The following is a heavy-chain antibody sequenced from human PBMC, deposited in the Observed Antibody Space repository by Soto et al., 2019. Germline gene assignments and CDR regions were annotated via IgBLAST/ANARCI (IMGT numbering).Heavy chain of an antibody. J-gene: IGHJ5*02. V-gene: IGHV3-23*01. CDR2: ISGSGGST. CDR1: GFIFNNYA. CDR3: ATHPNYGDYAEGLFDP. Sequence: PGGSLRLSCAASGFIFNNYAMNWVRQAPGEGLEWVSAISGSGGSTYYADSVKGRFTISRDNSKNTLYLQMNSLRAEDTAVYYCATHPNYGDYAEGLFDPWGQGTLVTVSS. D-gene: IGHD4-17*01.